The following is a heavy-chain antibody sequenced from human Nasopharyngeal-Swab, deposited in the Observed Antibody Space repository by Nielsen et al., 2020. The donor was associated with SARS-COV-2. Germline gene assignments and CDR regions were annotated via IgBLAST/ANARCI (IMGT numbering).Heavy chain of an antibody. CDR2: IFSNDEK. D-gene: IGHD6-19*01. J-gene: IGHJ3*02. V-gene: IGHV2-26*01. CDR3: ARTSTLTTYSSGWNDAFDI. Sequence: REAPGKALEWLAYIFSNDEKLYSTSLKNRVTISKDTSKNQVVLTMTNMDPVDTATYYCARTSTLTTYSSGWNDAFDIWGQGTMVTVSS.